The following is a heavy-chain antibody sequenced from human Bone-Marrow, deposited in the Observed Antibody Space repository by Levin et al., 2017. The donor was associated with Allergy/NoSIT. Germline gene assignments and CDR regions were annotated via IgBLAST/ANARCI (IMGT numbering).Heavy chain of an antibody. Sequence: SLKISCAASGFTFDDYAMHWVRQAPGKGLGWVSGISWNSGSIGYADSVKGRFTISRDNAKNSLYLQMNSLRAEDTALYYCAKDSDSGYELTGLRFDYWGQGTLVTVSS. J-gene: IGHJ4*02. CDR2: ISWNSGSI. CDR1: GFTFDDYA. CDR3: AKDSDSGYELTGLRFDY. V-gene: IGHV3-9*01. D-gene: IGHD5-12*01.